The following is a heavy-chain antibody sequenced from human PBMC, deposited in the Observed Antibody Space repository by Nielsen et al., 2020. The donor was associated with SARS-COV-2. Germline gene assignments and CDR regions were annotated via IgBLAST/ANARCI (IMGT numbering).Heavy chain of an antibody. D-gene: IGHD3-3*01. V-gene: IGHV1-46*01. CDR1: GYTFTSYY. J-gene: IGHJ4*02. Sequence: ASVKVSCKASGYTFTSYYKHWVRQAPGQGLEWMGIINPSGGSTTYAQKFQGRVTMTRDTSTSTVYMELSSLRSEDTAVYYCARDPNKHYDFWRGMPYFDYWGQGTLVTVSS. CDR3: ARDPNKHYDFWRGMPYFDY. CDR2: INPSGGST.